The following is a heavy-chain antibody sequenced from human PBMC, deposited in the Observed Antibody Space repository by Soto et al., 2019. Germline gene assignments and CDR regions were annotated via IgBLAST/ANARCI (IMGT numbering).Heavy chain of an antibody. V-gene: IGHV6-1*01. CDR3: ASQKMWLVNAIPFDY. Sequence: SQTLSLTCAISGDSVSSNSAAWNWIRQSPSRGLEWLGRTYYRSKWYNDYAVSVKSRITINPDTSKNQFSLQLNSVTPEDTAVYYCASQKMWLVNAIPFDYWGQGTLVTVSS. J-gene: IGHJ4*02. CDR2: TYYRSKWYN. CDR1: GDSVSSNSAA. D-gene: IGHD2-21*01.